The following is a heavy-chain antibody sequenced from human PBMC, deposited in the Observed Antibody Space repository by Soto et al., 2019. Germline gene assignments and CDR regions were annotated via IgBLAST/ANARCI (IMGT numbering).Heavy chain of an antibody. J-gene: IGHJ4*02. CDR3: ARHFSVDYFDY. CDR2: IYYSDSI. CDR1: GGSISTGY. Sequence: KASETLSLTCTVSGGSISTGYWTWIRQPPEKGLEWIGYIYYSDSINYNPSLSSRVTISLDTSKNQFSLKLNSVIAADTAVYYCARHFSVDYFDYWGQGALVTVSS. V-gene: IGHV4-59*01.